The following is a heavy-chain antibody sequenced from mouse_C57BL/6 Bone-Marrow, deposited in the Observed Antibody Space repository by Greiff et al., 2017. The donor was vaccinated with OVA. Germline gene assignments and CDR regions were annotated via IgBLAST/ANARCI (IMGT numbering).Heavy chain of an antibody. D-gene: IGHD1-1*01. J-gene: IGHJ1*03. Sequence: DAGGGLVQPTGSLKLSCAASEFSFNTYAMNWVRQAPGKGLEWVARIRSKSNNYATYYADSVKDRFTISRDDSESMLYLQMNNLKTEDTAMYYCVRQGYYYGSSYVYWYFDVWGTGTTVTVSS. CDR3: VRQGYYYGSSYVYWYFDV. CDR2: IRSKSNNYAT. V-gene: IGHV10-1*01. CDR1: EFSFNTYA.